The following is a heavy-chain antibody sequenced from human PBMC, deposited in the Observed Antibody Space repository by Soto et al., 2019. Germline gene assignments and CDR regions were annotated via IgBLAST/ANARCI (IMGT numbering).Heavy chain of an antibody. V-gene: IGHV3-21*01. D-gene: IGHD6-13*01. Sequence: EVQLVESGGGLVKPGGSLRLSCAASGFTFSSYSMNWVRQAPGKGLEWVSSISRSSSYKNYADSVKGRFTISRDNAKNSLYLQMNSLRAEDTAVYYCARAAIAAAVQAGSVDAFDIWGQGTMVTVSS. CDR2: ISRSSSYK. J-gene: IGHJ3*02. CDR1: GFTFSSYS. CDR3: ARAAIAAAVQAGSVDAFDI.